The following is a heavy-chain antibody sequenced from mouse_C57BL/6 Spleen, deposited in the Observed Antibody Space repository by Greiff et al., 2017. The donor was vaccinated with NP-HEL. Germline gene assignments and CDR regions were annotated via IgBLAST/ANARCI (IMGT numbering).Heavy chain of an antibody. V-gene: IGHV1-80*01. CDR1: GYAFSSYW. Sequence: QVQLKQSGAELVKPGASVKISCKASGYAFSSYWMNWVKQRPGKGLEWIGQIYPGDGDTNYNGKFKGKATLTADKSSSTAYMQLSSLTSEDSAVYFCARKLREYYFDYWGQGTTLTVSS. D-gene: IGHD1-1*01. CDR3: ARKLREYYFDY. CDR2: IYPGDGDT. J-gene: IGHJ2*01.